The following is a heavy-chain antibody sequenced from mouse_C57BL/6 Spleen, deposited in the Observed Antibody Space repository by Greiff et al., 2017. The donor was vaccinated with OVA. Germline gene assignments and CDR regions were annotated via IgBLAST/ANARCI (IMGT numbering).Heavy chain of an antibody. CDR3: ARWSDGNYSDY. Sequence: VKLQESGAELVRPGTSVKVSCKASGYAFTNYLIEWVKQRPGQGLEWIGVINPGSGGTNYNEKFKGKATLTADKSSSTAYMQLSSLTSEDSAVYFCARWSDGNYSDYWGQGTSVTVSS. J-gene: IGHJ4*01. CDR2: INPGSGGT. CDR1: GYAFTNYL. V-gene: IGHV1-54*01. D-gene: IGHD2-1*01.